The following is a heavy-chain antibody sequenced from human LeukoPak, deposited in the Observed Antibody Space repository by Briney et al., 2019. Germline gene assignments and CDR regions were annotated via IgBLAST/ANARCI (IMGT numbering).Heavy chain of an antibody. CDR2: IYYSGST. V-gene: IGHV4-59*01. J-gene: IGHJ5*02. D-gene: IGHD4-17*01. Sequence: SETLSLTCTVSGGSISSYYWSWIRQPPGKGLEWIGYIYYSGSTNYNPSLKSRVTISVDTSKNQFSLKLSSVTAADTAVYYCARDPQVYGDFDNWFDPWGQGTLVTVSS. CDR3: ARDPQVYGDFDNWFDP. CDR1: GGSISSYY.